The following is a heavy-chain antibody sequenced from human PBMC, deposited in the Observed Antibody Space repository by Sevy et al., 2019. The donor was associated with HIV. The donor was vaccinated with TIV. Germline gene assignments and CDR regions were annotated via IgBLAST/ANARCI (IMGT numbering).Heavy chain of an antibody. CDR2: FSFGCGRI. J-gene: IGHJ4*02. CDR3: AREGCTQPHDY. CDR1: GFNLAKYS. V-gene: IGHV3-23*01. Sequence: GGSLRLSCAASGFNLAKYSMSWLRQAPGKGLEWVSTFSFGCGRINYADSVKGRFTISRDDSKNTLYLQMNSLRAEDTATYFCAREGCTQPHDYWGQGPLVTVSS.